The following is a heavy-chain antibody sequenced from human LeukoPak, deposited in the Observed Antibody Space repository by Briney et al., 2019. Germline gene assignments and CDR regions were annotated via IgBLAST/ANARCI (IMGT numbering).Heavy chain of an antibody. CDR3: AKTTGYSSSWYWFDP. J-gene: IGHJ5*02. Sequence: GGSLRLSCTASGFTFSSYAMSWVRQAPGKGLEWVSAISGSGGSTYYADSVKGRFTISRDNSKNTLYLQMNSLRAEDTAVYYCAKTTGYSSSWYWFDPWGQGTLVTVSS. CDR2: ISGSGGST. D-gene: IGHD6-13*01. V-gene: IGHV3-23*01. CDR1: GFTFSSYA.